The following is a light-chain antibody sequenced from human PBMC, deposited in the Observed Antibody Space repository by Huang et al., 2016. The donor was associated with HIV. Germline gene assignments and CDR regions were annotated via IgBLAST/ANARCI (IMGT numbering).Light chain of an antibody. Sequence: DTVMTQTPATLSVSPGARATLSCRASQSVGSKLAGFQQKPGQAPRRLIHGASTRATGIPARFSGSGSGTEFTLTISSLQSEDFAVYYCQQYNNWPYTFGQGTKLEIK. CDR3: QQYNNWPYT. V-gene: IGKV3-15*01. CDR2: GAS. CDR1: QSVGSK. J-gene: IGKJ2*01.